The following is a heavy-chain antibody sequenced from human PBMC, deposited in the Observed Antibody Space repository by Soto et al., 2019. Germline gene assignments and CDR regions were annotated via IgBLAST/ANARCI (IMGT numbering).Heavy chain of an antibody. Sequence: ASVKVSCKASGYTLPNYIGHWVRQAPGQRLEWMGWINTGNGNTKYSQRLQGRITITSDTSASTAYMELSSLRSEDTALYYCARVAVAGIVGWFDPWGQGTLVTSPQ. CDR2: INTGNGNT. V-gene: IGHV1-3*04. CDR3: ARVAVAGIVGWFDP. D-gene: IGHD6-19*01. J-gene: IGHJ5*02. CDR1: GYTLPNYI.